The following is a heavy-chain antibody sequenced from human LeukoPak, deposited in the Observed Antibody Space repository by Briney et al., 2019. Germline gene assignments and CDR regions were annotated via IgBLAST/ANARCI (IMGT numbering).Heavy chain of an antibody. CDR2: IYHSGST. D-gene: IGHD6-19*01. Sequence: TASETLSLTCTVSGYSISSGYYWGWIRQPPGKGLEWIGSIYHSGSTYYNPSLKSRVTISVDTSKNQFSLKLSSVTAADTAVYYCARESIVAGTGDFQHWGQGTLVTVSS. V-gene: IGHV4-38-2*02. CDR3: ARESIVAGTGDFQH. CDR1: GYSISSGYY. J-gene: IGHJ1*01.